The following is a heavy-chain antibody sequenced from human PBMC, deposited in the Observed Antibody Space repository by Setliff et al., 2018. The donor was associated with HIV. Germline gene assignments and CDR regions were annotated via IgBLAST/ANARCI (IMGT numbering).Heavy chain of an antibody. J-gene: IGHJ4*02. CDR1: GGTVSSYA. V-gene: IGHV1-2*06. CDR3: TRGTAVADTNTQPFKY. CDR2: IDPTTGDT. D-gene: IGHD6-19*01. Sequence: ASVKVSCKASGGTVSSYAINWVRQAPGQGLEWMGRIDPTTGDTRYTRRFQGRVTMTRDTSISTAYMNLSGLRSNDTAVYYCTRGTAVADTNTQPFKYWGQGALVTVSS.